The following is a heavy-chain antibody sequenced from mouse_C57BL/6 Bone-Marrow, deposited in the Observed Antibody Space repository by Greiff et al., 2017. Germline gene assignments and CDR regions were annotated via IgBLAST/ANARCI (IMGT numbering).Heavy chain of an antibody. CDR2: INPNYGTT. J-gene: IGHJ4*01. CDR3: GYYYGSSYDAMDY. V-gene: IGHV1-39*01. CDR1: GYSFTDYN. D-gene: IGHD1-1*01. Sequence: EVQLQQSGPELVKPGASVKISCKASGYSFTDYNMNWVKQSNGKSLEWIGVINPNYGTTSYNQKFKGKATLTVDQSSSTAYMQLNSLTSEDSAVYYCGYYYGSSYDAMDYWGQGTSVTVSS.